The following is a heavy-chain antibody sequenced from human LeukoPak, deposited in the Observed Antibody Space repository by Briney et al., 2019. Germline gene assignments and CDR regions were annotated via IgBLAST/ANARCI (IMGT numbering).Heavy chain of an antibody. CDR1: GYTFTSYA. J-gene: IGHJ6*02. CDR2: INAGNGNT. CDR3: ARGGEDYGDPNVMDV. Sequence: ASVKVSCKASGYTFTSYAMHWVRQAPGQRLEWMGWINAGNGNTKYSQKFQGRVTITRDTSTSTAYMALRSLRSDDTAVYYCARGGEDYGDPNVMDVWGQGTTVTVSS. V-gene: IGHV1-3*01. D-gene: IGHD4-17*01.